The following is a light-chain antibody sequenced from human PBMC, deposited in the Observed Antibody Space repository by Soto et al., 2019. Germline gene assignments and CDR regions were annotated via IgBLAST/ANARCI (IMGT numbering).Light chain of an antibody. J-gene: IGKJ5*01. V-gene: IGKV2-28*01. CDR3: MKALQTPIT. Sequence: DIVMTQSPLSLPVTPGEPASISCRSSQSLLHSNGYNYLDWYLQKPGQSPQLLIYLGSNRASGVPDRFSGSGSGTDFKLKISSVEAEDVGVYYCMKALQTPITCGQGTRLEIK. CDR2: LGS. CDR1: QSLLHSNGYNY.